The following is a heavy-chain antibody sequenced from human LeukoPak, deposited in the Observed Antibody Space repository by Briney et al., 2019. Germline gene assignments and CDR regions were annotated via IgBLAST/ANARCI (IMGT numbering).Heavy chain of an antibody. J-gene: IGHJ3*02. CDR3: ARHKREIAVAGLNAFDI. D-gene: IGHD6-19*01. CDR1: GGSFSSSSYY. Sequence: PSETLSLTCTVSGGSFSSSSYYWGWIRQPPGKGLEWIGSIYYSGSTYYNPSLKSRVTISVDTSKNQFSLKLSSVTAADTAVYYCARHKREIAVAGLNAFDIWGQGTMVTVSS. CDR2: IYYSGST. V-gene: IGHV4-39*01.